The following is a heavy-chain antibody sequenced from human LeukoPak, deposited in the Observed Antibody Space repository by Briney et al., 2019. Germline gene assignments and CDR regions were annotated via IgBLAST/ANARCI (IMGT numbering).Heavy chain of an antibody. V-gene: IGHV3-33*08. D-gene: IGHD3-10*01. Sequence: GGSLRPSCAASGFTFRSYAMHWVRQAPGKGLEWVAVIWYDGSNKYYADSVKGRFTISRDNSKNTLYLQMNSLRAEDTAVYYCARTDHYGSGSYYDYWGQGTLVTVSS. CDR1: GFTFRSYA. J-gene: IGHJ4*02. CDR3: ARTDHYGSGSYYDY. CDR2: IWYDGSNK.